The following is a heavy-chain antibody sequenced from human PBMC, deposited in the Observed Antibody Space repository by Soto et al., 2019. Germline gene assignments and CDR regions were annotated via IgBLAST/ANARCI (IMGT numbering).Heavy chain of an antibody. J-gene: IGHJ4*02. CDR1: GYTFTSYD. V-gene: IGHV1-8*01. D-gene: IGHD5-12*01. CDR2: MNPNSGNT. CDR3: ARAVPINRDY. Sequence: QVQLVQSGAEVKKPGASVKVSCKASGYTFTSYDIHWVRQATGQGLEWMGWMNPNSGNTGYAQKFQGRVTMTRNTSIRTAYMELSRLRSEDTAIYYCARAVPINRDYWGQGTLVTVSS.